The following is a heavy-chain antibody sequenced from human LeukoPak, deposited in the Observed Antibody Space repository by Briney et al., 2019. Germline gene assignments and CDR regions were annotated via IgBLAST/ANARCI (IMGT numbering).Heavy chain of an antibody. V-gene: IGHV3-74*01. CDR1: GFTFSDYW. CDR3: ARGRRGGWTDD. CDR2: IKTDGRST. Sequence: PGGSLRLSCAASGFTFSDYWMHWVRQAPGKGLVWVSRIKTDGRSTNYADSVKGRFTISRGNAKNTLYLQMNSLRAEDTAVYYCARGRRGGWTDDRGQGTLVTVSS. J-gene: IGHJ4*02. D-gene: IGHD6-19*01.